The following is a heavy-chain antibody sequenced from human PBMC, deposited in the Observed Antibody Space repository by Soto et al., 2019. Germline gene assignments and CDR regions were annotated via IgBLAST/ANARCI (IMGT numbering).Heavy chain of an antibody. CDR3: ARESTSVGAPDY. D-gene: IGHD1-26*01. CDR2: ISYDGSNK. V-gene: IGHV3-30-3*01. CDR1: GFTFSSYA. Sequence: QVQLVESGGGVVQPGRSLRLSCAASGFTFSSYAMHWVRQAPGKGLEWVAVISYDGSNKYYADSVKGRFTISRDNSKNTLYVQMNSLRAEDTAVYYCARESTSVGAPDYWGQGTLVTVSS. J-gene: IGHJ4*02.